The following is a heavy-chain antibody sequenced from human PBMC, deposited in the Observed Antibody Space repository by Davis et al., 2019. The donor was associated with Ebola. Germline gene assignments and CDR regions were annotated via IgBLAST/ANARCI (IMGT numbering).Heavy chain of an antibody. J-gene: IGHJ3*01. Sequence: AASVKVSCKASGFTFTSSAMQWVRQARGQRLEWIGWIVVGSGNTNYAQKFQERVTITRDMSTSTAYMELSSLRSEDTAVYYCAKSDCGTGNCKLLNFWGQGIMVTVSS. CDR3: AKSDCGTGNCKLLNF. V-gene: IGHV1-58*02. D-gene: IGHD2-21*01. CDR1: GFTFTSSA. CDR2: IVVGSGNT.